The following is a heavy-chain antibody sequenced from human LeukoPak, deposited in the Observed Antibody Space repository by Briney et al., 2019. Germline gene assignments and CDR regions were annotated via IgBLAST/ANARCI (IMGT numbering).Heavy chain of an antibody. CDR1: GFTLSSYN. V-gene: IGHV3-21*01. J-gene: IGHJ3*02. CDR3: ARDESGDNDAFDI. D-gene: IGHD2-21*01. CDR2: ISGSSNYI. Sequence: GGSLRLSCVASGFTLSSYNMKWVRQAPGKRLEWVSSISGSSNYIYYADSVKGRFTISRGNAKNSLYLQMNSLRVEDTAVYYCARDESGDNDAFDIWGQGTMVTVSS.